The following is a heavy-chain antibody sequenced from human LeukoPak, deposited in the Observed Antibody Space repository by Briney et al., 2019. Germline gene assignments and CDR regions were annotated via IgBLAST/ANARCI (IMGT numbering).Heavy chain of an antibody. CDR1: GSTLNDYN. CDR2: ITDSGSTI. V-gene: IGHV3-21*01. D-gene: IGHD4-17*01. Sequence: GGSLRLSCAASGSTLNDYNMNGVRQAPGRGLEWVAFITDSGSTIYYADSVKGRFTISRDNAKNSLYLQMNSLRAEDTAVYYCVRETMPSGRYGELHVWGQGTTVTVSS. J-gene: IGHJ6*02. CDR3: VRETMPSGRYGELHV.